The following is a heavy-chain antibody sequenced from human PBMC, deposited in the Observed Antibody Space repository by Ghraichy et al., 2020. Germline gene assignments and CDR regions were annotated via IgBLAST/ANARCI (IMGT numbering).Heavy chain of an antibody. V-gene: IGHV3-74*01. CDR1: GFTFSSYW. J-gene: IGHJ3*02. CDR3: SRSQYLPDDILDI. Sequence: GGSLRLSCAASGFTFSSYWMHWVRQVPGKGLVWVSRINGDGSRKDYADSVKDRFTISRDSAKNTVSLQMDSLRGDDTAVYYCSRSQYLPDDILDIWGQGTMVTVSS. D-gene: IGHD2-15*01. CDR2: INGDGSRK.